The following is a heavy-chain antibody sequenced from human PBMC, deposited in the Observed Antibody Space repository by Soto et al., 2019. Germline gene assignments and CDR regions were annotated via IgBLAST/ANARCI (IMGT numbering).Heavy chain of an antibody. CDR2: ISAYNGNT. CDR3: ARKGGALLELQVAYGMDV. CDR1: GYTFTSYG. V-gene: IGHV1-18*01. J-gene: IGHJ6*02. D-gene: IGHD1-7*01. Sequence: QVQLVQSGAEVKKPGASVKVSCKASGYTFTSYGISWVRQAPGQGLEWMGWISAYNGNTNYAQKLQGRVTMTTGTSTSTAYMELRSLRSDDTAVYYCARKGGALLELQVAYGMDVWGQGTTVTVSS.